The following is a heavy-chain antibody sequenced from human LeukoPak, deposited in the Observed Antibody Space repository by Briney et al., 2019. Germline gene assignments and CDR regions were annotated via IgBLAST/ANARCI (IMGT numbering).Heavy chain of an antibody. J-gene: IGHJ6*02. CDR3: AKEGMYSSSWSPRGHYSYGMDV. V-gene: IGHV3-30*18. CDR1: GFTFSSYG. CDR2: ISYDGSNE. D-gene: IGHD6-13*01. Sequence: GGSLRFSCAASGFTFSSYGMHWVRQAPGKGLEWVAVISYDGSNEYYADSVKGRFTISRDNSKNTLYLQMNSLRAEDTAVYYCAKEGMYSSSWSPRGHYSYGMDVWGQGTTVTVSS.